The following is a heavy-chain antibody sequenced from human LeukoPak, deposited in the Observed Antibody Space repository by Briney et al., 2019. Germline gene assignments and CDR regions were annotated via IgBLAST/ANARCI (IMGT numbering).Heavy chain of an antibody. CDR2: IYHSGST. CDR1: GYSVTSSYY. J-gene: IGHJ4*02. CDR3: AQLIRSY. Sequence: KPSETLSLTCAVSGYSVTSSYYWDWIRQPPGKGLEWIGSIYHSGSTYYNPSLKSRVTISVDTSKNQFSLKLSSVTAADTAVYYCAQLIRSYWGQGTLVTVSP. D-gene: IGHD1-1*01. V-gene: IGHV4-38-2*01.